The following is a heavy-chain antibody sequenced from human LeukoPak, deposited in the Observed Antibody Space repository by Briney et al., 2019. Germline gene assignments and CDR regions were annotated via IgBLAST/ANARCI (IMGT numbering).Heavy chain of an antibody. CDR2: ISGSAYST. J-gene: IGHJ3*02. Sequence: PGGSLRLSCAASGFTFSSDAMTWVRQAPGKGLEWSSAISGSAYSTSYADSVKGRFTISRDNSKNTLYLQMNSLRAEATAIYYCARNTSGFKLGDAFDIWGQGTMVTVSS. V-gene: IGHV3-23*01. CDR1: GFTFSSDA. D-gene: IGHD3-22*01. CDR3: ARNTSGFKLGDAFDI.